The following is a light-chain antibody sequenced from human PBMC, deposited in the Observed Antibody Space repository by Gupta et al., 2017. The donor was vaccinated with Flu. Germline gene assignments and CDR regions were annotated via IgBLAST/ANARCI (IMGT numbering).Light chain of an antibody. CDR1: QSVSSN. CDR3: QQDNNWPPIT. Sequence: EIVMTQSPATLSVSPGERATLSCRASQSVSSNLDWYQQKPGQAPRLLIYGASTRATGIPARFSGSGSGTEVTLTISSRQSEDFAVYYCQQDNNWPPITFGQGTRLEIK. J-gene: IGKJ5*01. V-gene: IGKV3-15*01. CDR2: GAS.